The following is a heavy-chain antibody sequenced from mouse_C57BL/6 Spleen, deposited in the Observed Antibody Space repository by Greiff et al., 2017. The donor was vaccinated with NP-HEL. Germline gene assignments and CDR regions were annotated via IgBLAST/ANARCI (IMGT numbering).Heavy chain of an antibody. CDR3: VRERYYYGSVYYFDD. J-gene: IGHJ2*01. Sequence: EVLLVESGGGLVQPKGSLKLSCAASGFTFNTYAMHWVRQAPGKGLEWVARIRRESGNYATYSAVSVKDRFTVSRDESQSMLYPQTNNLKTEDTAWYYGVRERYYYGSVYYFDDGGKGTTLTAAS. D-gene: IGHD1-1*01. CDR1: GFTFNTYA. CDR2: IRRESGNYAT. V-gene: IGHV10-3*01.